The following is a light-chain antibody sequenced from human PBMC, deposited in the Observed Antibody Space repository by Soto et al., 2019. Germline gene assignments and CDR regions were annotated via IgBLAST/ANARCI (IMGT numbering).Light chain of an antibody. J-gene: IGKJ4*01. CDR3: QHSHSAPLT. CDR1: QSISSH. CDR2: AAS. Sequence: DIQMTQSPSSLSASVGDRVPITCRASQSISSHLNWYQQKPGKAPKLLICAASTLLSGVPSRFSGSGSGTDFTLTISSLQPEDFATYSCQHSHSAPLTFGGGTKVDIK. V-gene: IGKV1-39*01.